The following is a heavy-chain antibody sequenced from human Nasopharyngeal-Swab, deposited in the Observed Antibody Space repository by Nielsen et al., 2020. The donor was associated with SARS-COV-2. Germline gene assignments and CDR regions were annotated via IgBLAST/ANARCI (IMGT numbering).Heavy chain of an antibody. V-gene: IGHV3-7*03. D-gene: IGHD3-10*01. CDR3: ARDFVGQMDV. J-gene: IGHJ6*02. Sequence: GESLKISCADSGFTFSNYWMSWVRQAPGKGLEWVANIKEDGSAKYYVDSVKGRFTISRDNAEKSLYLQMNSLRAEDTAVYYCARDFVGQMDVWGQGTTVTVSS. CDR1: GFTFSNYW. CDR2: IKEDGSAK.